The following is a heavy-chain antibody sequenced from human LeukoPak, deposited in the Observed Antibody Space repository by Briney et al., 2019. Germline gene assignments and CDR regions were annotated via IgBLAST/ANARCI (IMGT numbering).Heavy chain of an antibody. CDR3: ARDRGPDAFDI. Sequence: GGSLRLSCAASGFTFSSYAMRWVRQAPGEGLEWVSSISGSGGSTYYADSVKGRFTISRDNSQNTLYLQMNSLRAEDTAVYYCARDRGPDAFDIWGQGTMVTVSS. CDR2: ISGSGGST. J-gene: IGHJ3*02. V-gene: IGHV3-23*01. CDR1: GFTFSSYA. D-gene: IGHD3-10*01.